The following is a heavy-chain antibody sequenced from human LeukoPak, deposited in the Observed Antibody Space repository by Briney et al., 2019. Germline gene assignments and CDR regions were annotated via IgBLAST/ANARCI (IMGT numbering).Heavy chain of an antibody. CDR3: ARDYFDSSDYPQTYYYYYMDV. J-gene: IGHJ6*03. D-gene: IGHD3-22*01. V-gene: IGHV3-21*01. Sequence: PGGSLRLSCAAPRFTFSRYSMNWVRQAPGKGLEWVASISSTSTFIYSADSVKGRFTISRDTAKNSLFLQMNSLRAEDTAIYYCARDYFDSSDYPQTYYYYYMDVWGKGTTVTVSS. CDR2: ISSTSTFI. CDR1: RFTFSRYS.